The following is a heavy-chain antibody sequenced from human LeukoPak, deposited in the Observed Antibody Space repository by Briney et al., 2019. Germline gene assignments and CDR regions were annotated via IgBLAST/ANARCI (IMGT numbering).Heavy chain of an antibody. CDR1: SRSA. D-gene: IGHD3-22*01. Sequence: GGSLRLSCPAFSRSAMSWVRQAPGQRLEWGVAVMVRGETTNHANSVEGRFTNSRDNSNTLYLQMNSLREDDTAIYYCAKSQQLSGFPFDFWGQGTLVIVSS. J-gene: IGHJ4*02. V-gene: IGHV3-23*01. CDR3: AKSQQLSGFPFDF. CDR2: VMVRGETT.